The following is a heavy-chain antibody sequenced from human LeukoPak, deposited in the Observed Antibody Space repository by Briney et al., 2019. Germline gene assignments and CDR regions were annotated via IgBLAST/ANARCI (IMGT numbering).Heavy chain of an antibody. D-gene: IGHD2-15*01. CDR2: TNPNSGGT. Sequence: ASVKVSCKASGYTFTGYYMHWVRQAPGQGLEWMGWTNPNSGGTNYAQKFQGRVTMTRDTSISTAYMELSRLRSDDAAVYYCARGANSGNCSGGSCYADYWGQGTLVTVSS. CDR3: ARGANSGNCSGGSCYADY. CDR1: GYTFTGYY. V-gene: IGHV1-2*02. J-gene: IGHJ4*02.